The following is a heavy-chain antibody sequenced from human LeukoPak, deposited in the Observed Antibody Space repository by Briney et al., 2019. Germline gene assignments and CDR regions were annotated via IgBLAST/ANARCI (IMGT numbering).Heavy chain of an antibody. CDR2: ISYDGSNK. CDR3: AKESALTNAFDI. Sequence: GRSLRLSCAASGFTFSNYGMHWVRQAPGKGLEWVAVISYDGSNKYYADSVKGRFTISRDNSKNTLYLQMNSLRAEDTAVYYCAKESALTNAFDIWGQGTMVTVSS. D-gene: IGHD1-14*01. V-gene: IGHV3-30*18. J-gene: IGHJ3*02. CDR1: GFTFSNYG.